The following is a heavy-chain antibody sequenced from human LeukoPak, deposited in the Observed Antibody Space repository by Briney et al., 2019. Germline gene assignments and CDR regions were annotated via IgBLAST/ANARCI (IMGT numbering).Heavy chain of an antibody. CDR3: AKDRRPTTVVTYPCY. CDR1: GFTFSSYA. D-gene: IGHD4-11*01. Sequence: PGGSLRLSCAASGFTFSSYAMSWVRQAPGKGLEWVSVISGSGSTYYADSVKGRFTISRDNSKNTLYLQMNSLRAEDTAVYYCAKDRRPTTVVTYPCYWGQGTLVTVSS. J-gene: IGHJ4*02. CDR2: ISGSGST. V-gene: IGHV3-23*01.